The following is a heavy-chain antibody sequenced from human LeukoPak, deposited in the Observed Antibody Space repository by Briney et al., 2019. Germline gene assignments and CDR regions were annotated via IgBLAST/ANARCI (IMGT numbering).Heavy chain of an antibody. D-gene: IGHD2-8*01. V-gene: IGHV3-21*01. J-gene: IGHJ6*02. CDR1: GFTFSSYS. CDR3: ARENGYYGMDV. Sequence: PGGSLRPSCAASGFTFSSYSMNWVRQAPGKGLEWVSSISSSSSYIYYADSVKGRFTISRDNAKNSLYLQMNSLRAEDTAVYYCARENGYYGMDVWGQGTTVTVSS. CDR2: ISSSSSYI.